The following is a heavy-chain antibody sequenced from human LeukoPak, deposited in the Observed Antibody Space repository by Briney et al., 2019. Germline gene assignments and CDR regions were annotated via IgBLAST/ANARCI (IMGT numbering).Heavy chain of an antibody. CDR3: ARRSMVRTVGYYYAMDV. V-gene: IGHV4-61*03. D-gene: IGHD4/OR15-4a*01. CDR2: MYYSGST. CDR1: GGSISSGDYY. J-gene: IGHJ6*02. Sequence: SETLSLTCTVSGGSISSGDYYWSWICQPPGKGLEWIGYMYYSGSTNYNPSLKGRVTISTDTSKKYFSLKLSPVTAADTAVYYCARRSMVRTVGYYYAMDVWGQGTTVTVSS.